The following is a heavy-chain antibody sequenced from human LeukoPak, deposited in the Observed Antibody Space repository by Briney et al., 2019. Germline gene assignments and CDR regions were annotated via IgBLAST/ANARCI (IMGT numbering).Heavy chain of an antibody. V-gene: IGHV3-21*01. CDR1: GFDFNNYN. D-gene: IGHD6-13*01. Sequence: PGGSLRLSCAASGFDFNNYNMNWVRQAPGKGLEWVSSISSSSSYIYYADSVKGRFTISRDNAKNSLYLQMNSLRAEDTALYYCARAAAGRLVWYFDLWGRGTLVTVSS. CDR3: ARAAAGRLVWYFDL. J-gene: IGHJ2*01. CDR2: ISSSSSYI.